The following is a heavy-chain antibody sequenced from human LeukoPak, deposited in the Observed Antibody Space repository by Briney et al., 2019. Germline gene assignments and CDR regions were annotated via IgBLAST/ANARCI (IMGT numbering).Heavy chain of an antibody. CDR2: IFTGGSS. CDR1: GGSVSSESYH. Sequence: SETLSLTCTVSGGSVSSESYHWTWIRQPPGKGLEWIAYIFTGGSSYYNPSLKSRVTISVDTSKNQFSLKLSSVTAADTAVYYCARGSRTYYDFWSGYYPEPHFDYWGQGTLVTVSS. D-gene: IGHD3-3*01. V-gene: IGHV4-61*01. CDR3: ARGSRTYYDFWSGYYPEPHFDY. J-gene: IGHJ4*02.